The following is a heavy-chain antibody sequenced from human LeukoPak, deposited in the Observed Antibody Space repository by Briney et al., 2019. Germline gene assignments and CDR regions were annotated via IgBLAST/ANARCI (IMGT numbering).Heavy chain of an antibody. D-gene: IGHD1-26*01. CDR1: GYTFTSYD. J-gene: IGHJ6*02. CDR2: MNPNSGNT. Sequence: ASVKVSCKASGYTFTSYDINWVRQATGQGLEWMGWMNPNSGNTGYAQKFQGRVTMTRNTSISTAYMELSSLRSEDTAVYYCARATLQKQNFRSGASRYYYYGMDVWGQGTTVTVSS. V-gene: IGHV1-8*01. CDR3: ARATLQKQNFRSGASRYYYYGMDV.